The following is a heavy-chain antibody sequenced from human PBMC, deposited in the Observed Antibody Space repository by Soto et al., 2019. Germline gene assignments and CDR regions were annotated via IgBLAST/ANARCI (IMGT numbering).Heavy chain of an antibody. J-gene: IGHJ5*02. CDR3: VRYLQKAATHTNWFDP. CDR2: ISFTGSIT. Sequence: QVQLVESGGALVKPGGSLRLSCAASGFPFGDYYMSWIRQAPGKGLEWVSYISFTGSITYYADSVRGRFTIFRDNARSSMYLQMNSLRGEDTAVYYCVRYLQKAATHTNWFDPWGQGALVTVSS. CDR1: GFPFGDYY. D-gene: IGHD2-15*01. V-gene: IGHV3-11*01.